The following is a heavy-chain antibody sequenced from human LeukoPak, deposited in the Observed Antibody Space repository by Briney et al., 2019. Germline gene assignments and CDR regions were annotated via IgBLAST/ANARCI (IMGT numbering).Heavy chain of an antibody. CDR2: IYPGDSDT. CDR3: ARAGSGGASSGSYYDY. J-gene: IGHJ4*02. CDR1: GYRFTSYW. V-gene: IGHV5-51*01. D-gene: IGHD1-26*01. Sequence: GESLKISCKGSGYRFTSYWIGWVRQMPGKGLEWMGVIYPGDSDTRYSPSFQGQVTISADKSTSTAYLQWSRLKASDTAMYYCARAGSGGASSGSYYDYWGQGTLVTVSS.